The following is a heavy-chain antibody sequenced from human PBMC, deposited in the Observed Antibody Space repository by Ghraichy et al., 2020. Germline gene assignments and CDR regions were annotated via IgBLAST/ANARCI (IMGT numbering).Heavy chain of an antibody. Sequence: SETLSLTCTVSGGSISSNDDYWGWIRQTPGKGLEWIGSIFYNGNVYYNPSLKSRVTISVDTSKNQFSLKLSSVTAADTAVYYCARHHWRGNDAFDIWGQGTLVTVSS. CDR3: ARHHWRGNDAFDI. D-gene: IGHD3-16*01. CDR2: IFYNGNV. CDR1: GGSISSNDDY. J-gene: IGHJ3*02. V-gene: IGHV4-39*01.